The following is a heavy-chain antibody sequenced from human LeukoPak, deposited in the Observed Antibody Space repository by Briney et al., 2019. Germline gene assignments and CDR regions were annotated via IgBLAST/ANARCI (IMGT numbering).Heavy chain of an antibody. D-gene: IGHD3-9*01. Sequence: ASVKVSCRASGYSFTAYYMHWVRQAPGQGLEWMGWINPNSGGTNYAQKFQGRVTMTRDTSITTAYMEMSRLRSDDTALYYCARSPHILTGENFDYWGQGTLVTVSS. CDR3: ARSPHILTGENFDY. J-gene: IGHJ4*02. V-gene: IGHV1-2*02. CDR1: GYSFTAYY. CDR2: INPNSGGT.